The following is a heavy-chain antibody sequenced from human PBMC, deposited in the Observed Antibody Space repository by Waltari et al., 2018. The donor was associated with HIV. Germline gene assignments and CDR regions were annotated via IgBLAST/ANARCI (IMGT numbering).Heavy chain of an antibody. Sequence: EVQLVESGGGLVQPGGYLRLSCSASGFTFSHYPIHWVRQAPGKGLEYVSAITSHGKNTYYVDSVKGRFTISRDNSKNMLYLQMRSLRAEDTALYYCVKDSGYNSSGGAFDIWGQGTMVIVSS. CDR3: VKDSGYNSSGGAFDI. D-gene: IGHD3-22*01. CDR2: ITSHGKNT. V-gene: IGHV3-64D*06. J-gene: IGHJ3*02. CDR1: GFTFSHYP.